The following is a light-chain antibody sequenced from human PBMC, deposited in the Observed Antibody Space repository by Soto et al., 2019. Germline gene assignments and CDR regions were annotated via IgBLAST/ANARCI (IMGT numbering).Light chain of an antibody. V-gene: IGLV2-14*03. J-gene: IGLJ3*02. CDR2: EVT. CDR1: SSDVGDYKY. Sequence: QSALTQPASVSGSPGQSITISCTATSSDVGDYKYVSWYQQHPGKAPKLMISEVTNRPSGVSNRFSGSKSGNTASLTISGLQAEDEANHYCSSYTTSNTWVFGGGTKLTVL. CDR3: SSYTTSNTWV.